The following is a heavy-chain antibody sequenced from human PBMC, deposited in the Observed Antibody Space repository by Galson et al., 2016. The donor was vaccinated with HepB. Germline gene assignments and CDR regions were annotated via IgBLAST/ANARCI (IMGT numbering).Heavy chain of an antibody. Sequence: SLRLSCAASGLTVGNTYMSWVRQFPGKGLECVSVIFSGGTTFYADSVRGRFTISRDNAKNSLYLQMNSLRAEDTAVYYCASDSSSGYFFESWGQGALVTVSS. CDR2: IFSGGTT. CDR1: GLTVGNTY. V-gene: IGHV3-66*01. CDR3: ASDSSSGYFFES. J-gene: IGHJ4*02. D-gene: IGHD6-13*01.